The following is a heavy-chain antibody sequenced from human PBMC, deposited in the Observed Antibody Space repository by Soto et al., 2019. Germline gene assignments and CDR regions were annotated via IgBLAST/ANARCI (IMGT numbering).Heavy chain of an antibody. CDR3: AKVRAVAGSAMDY. CDR2: ITANGGST. V-gene: IGHV3-23*01. CDR1: GFSFSNYG. D-gene: IGHD6-19*01. Sequence: PGGSLRLSCAASGFSFSNYGMTWVRQAPGKGLEWVSRITANGGSTNYADSVKGRFTVSRDNSKNTPFLQMNGLRVEDTAVYYCAKVRAVAGSAMDYWGQGTLVTVSS. J-gene: IGHJ4*02.